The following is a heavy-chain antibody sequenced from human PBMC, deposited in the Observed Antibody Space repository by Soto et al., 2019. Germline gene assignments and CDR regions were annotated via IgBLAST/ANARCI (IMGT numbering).Heavy chain of an antibody. J-gene: IGHJ4*02. V-gene: IGHV4-39*01. CDR1: GGSISSSSYY. CDR2: IYYSGST. D-gene: IGHD3-16*01. CDR3: ARQTGETHFDY. Sequence: TLSLTCTVSGGSISSSSYYWGWIRQPPGKGLEWIGSIYYSGSTYYNPSLKSRVTISVDTSKNQFSLKLSSVTAADTAVYYCARQTGETHFDYWGQGTLVTVSS.